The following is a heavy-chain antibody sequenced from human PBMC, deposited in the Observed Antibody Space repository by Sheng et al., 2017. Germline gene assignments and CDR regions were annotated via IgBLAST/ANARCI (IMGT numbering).Heavy chain of an antibody. V-gene: IGHV3-23*01. Sequence: EVQLLQSGGGLVQPGESLTLSCEASGFTLTAYSTGWVRQSPGKSLEWVAGLNGHSGRTYYADSVEGRYTISRDTSKNTLYLQLNDLRAEDTAIYYCAKDHPSSGWPAFDYWAR. CDR2: LNGHSGRT. J-gene: IGHJ4*02. CDR3: AKDHPSSGWPAFDY. CDR1: GFTLTAYS. D-gene: IGHD3-22*01.